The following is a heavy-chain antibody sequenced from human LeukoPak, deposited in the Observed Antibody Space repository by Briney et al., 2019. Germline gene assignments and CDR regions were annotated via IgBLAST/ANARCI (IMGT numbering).Heavy chain of an antibody. CDR2: IYTSGST. D-gene: IGHD6-6*01. V-gene: IGHV4-61*02. CDR1: GGSISSGSYY. Sequence: PSETLSLTCTVSGGSISSGSYYWSWIRQPAGKGLERIGRIYTSGSTNYNPSLKSRVTISVDTSKNQFSLKLSSVTAADTAVYYCARVYRQLGAFDYWGQGTLVTVSS. J-gene: IGHJ4*02. CDR3: ARVYRQLGAFDY.